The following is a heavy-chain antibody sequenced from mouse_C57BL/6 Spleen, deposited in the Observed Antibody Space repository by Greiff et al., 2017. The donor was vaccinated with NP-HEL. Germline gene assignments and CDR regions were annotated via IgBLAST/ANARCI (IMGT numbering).Heavy chain of an antibody. CDR1: GYSFTGYY. CDR3: ARGGNYGSSYAMDY. D-gene: IGHD1-1*01. Sequence: EVQLQQSGPELVKPGASVKISCKASGYSFTGYYMNWVKQSPEKSLEWIGEINPSTGGTTYNQKFKAKATLTVDKSSSTAYMQLKSLTSEDSAVYYCARGGNYGSSYAMDYWGQGTSVTVSS. V-gene: IGHV1-42*01. CDR2: INPSTGGT. J-gene: IGHJ4*01.